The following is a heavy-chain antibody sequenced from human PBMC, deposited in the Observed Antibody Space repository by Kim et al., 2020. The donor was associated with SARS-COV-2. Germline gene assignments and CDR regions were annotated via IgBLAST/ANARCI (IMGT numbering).Heavy chain of an antibody. CDR3: ARDHLRGLRYFDWLPYYYYYVMDV. J-gene: IGHJ6*01. Sequence: ASVKVSCKASGYTFTSYGISWVRQAPGQGLEWMGGISAYNGNTNYAQKLQGRVTITTDTSTSTAYMELRSLRSDDTAVYYCARDHLRGLRYFDWLPYYYYYVMDVWGQGTPVTVSS. V-gene: IGHV1-18*04. D-gene: IGHD3-9*01. CDR2: ISAYNGNT. CDR1: GYTFTSYG.